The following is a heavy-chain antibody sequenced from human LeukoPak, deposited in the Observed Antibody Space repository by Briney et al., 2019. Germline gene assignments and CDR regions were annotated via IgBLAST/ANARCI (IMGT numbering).Heavy chain of an antibody. CDR1: GFTFSSYE. CDR2: ISSSGSTI. Sequence: GGSLRLSCAASGFTFSSYEMNWVRQAPGKGLEWVSYISSSGSTIYYADSVKGRFTISRDNAKNSLYLQMNSLRAEDTAVYYCARGNYCSGGSCYQIASFDYWGQGALVTVSS. D-gene: IGHD2-15*01. V-gene: IGHV3-48*03. CDR3: ARGNYCSGGSCYQIASFDY. J-gene: IGHJ4*02.